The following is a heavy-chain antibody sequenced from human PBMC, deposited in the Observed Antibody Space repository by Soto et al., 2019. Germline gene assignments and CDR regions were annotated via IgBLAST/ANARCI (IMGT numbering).Heavy chain of an antibody. D-gene: IGHD2-15*01. CDR2: ISGSGGST. J-gene: IGHJ6*02. CDR3: AKDLGYCSGGSCDFYGMDV. CDR1: GFTFINHA. Sequence: EVQLLESGGGLVQPGGSLRLACAGSGFTFINHAMNWVRQAPGKGLEWVTGISGSGGSTYYADSVKGRFTISRDNSKNTLYLQMNSLRAEDTAVYYCAKDLGYCSGGSCDFYGMDVWGQGTTVTVSS. V-gene: IGHV3-23*01.